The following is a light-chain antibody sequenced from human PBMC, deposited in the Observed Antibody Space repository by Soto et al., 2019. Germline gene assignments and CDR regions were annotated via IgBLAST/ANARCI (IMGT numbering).Light chain of an antibody. J-gene: IGLJ2*01. CDR2: DVS. CDR1: SSDVGGYNY. Sequence: QSVLTQPRSVSGSPGQSVTISCTGTSSDVGGYNYVSWYQQHPGKAPKLMIYDVSKRPSGVPDRFSGSKSGNTASLTISGLQAEDEADYYCCSHAGSYTFEMVFGGGTKLTVL. CDR3: CSHAGSYTFEMV. V-gene: IGLV2-11*01.